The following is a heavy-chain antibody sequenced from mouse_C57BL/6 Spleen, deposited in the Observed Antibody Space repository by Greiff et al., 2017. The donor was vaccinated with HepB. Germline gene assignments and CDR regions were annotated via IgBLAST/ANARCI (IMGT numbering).Heavy chain of an antibody. Sequence: QVQLQQPGAELVKPGASVKMSCKASGYTFTSYWVTWVKQRPGQGLEWIGDIYPGSGSTNYNEKFKSKARLTVDTSSSTAYMQLSSLTSEDSAVYYCARGLYYDSMAWFAYWGQGTLVTVSA. CDR3: ARGLYYDSMAWFAY. CDR2: IYPGSGST. D-gene: IGHD2-4*01. CDR1: GYTFTSYW. J-gene: IGHJ3*01. V-gene: IGHV1-55*01.